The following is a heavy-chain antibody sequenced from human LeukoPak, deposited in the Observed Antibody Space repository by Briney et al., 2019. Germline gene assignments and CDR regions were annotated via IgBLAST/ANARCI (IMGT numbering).Heavy chain of an antibody. J-gene: IGHJ4*02. CDR1: GFTFSTYS. V-gene: IGHV3-48*04. D-gene: IGHD4-17*01. CDR3: ARADPYGDYEFDY. Sequence: GGSLRLSCAASGFTFSTYSMNWVRQAPGKGLEWVSFIDSSTRTIFYADSVKGRFTISRDNAKNSLFLQMNSLRAEDTAVYYCARADPYGDYEFDYWGQGTLVTVSS. CDR2: IDSSTRTI.